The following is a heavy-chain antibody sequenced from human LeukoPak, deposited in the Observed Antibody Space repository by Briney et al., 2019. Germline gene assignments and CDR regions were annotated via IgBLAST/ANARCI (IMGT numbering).Heavy chain of an antibody. Sequence: PGGSLRLSCAASGFTFSSYAMHWVRQAPGKGLEWVANINHDGRETYYADSVKGRFIISRDNAKDSLYLQMNSLRAEDAAVYYCAKDSGRYCSSTSCYAFDYWGQGTLVTVSS. J-gene: IGHJ4*02. CDR1: GFTFSSYA. D-gene: IGHD2-2*01. V-gene: IGHV3-7*01. CDR3: AKDSGRYCSSTSCYAFDY. CDR2: INHDGRET.